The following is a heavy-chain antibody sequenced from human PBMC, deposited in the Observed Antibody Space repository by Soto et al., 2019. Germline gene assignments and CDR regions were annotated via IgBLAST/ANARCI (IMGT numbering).Heavy chain of an antibody. D-gene: IGHD1-26*01. J-gene: IGHJ6*02. CDR2: ISSSSSTI. V-gene: IGHV3-48*02. Sequence: PGGSLRLSCAASGFTFSSYSMNWVRQAPGKGLEWVSYISSSSSTIYYADSVKGRFTISRDNAKNSLYLQMNSLRDEDTAVYYCARRYRVRGWDYYGMDVWGQGTTVTGSS. CDR1: GFTFSSYS. CDR3: ARRYRVRGWDYYGMDV.